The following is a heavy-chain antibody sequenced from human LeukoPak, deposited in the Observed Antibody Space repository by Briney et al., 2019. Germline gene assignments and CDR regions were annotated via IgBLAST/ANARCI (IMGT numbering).Heavy chain of an antibody. J-gene: IGHJ3*02. V-gene: IGHV4-30-4*01. CDR1: GGSISSGDYY. Sequence: SQTLSLTCTVSGGSISSGDYYWSWIRQPPGKGLEWIGYIYYSGSTYYNPSLKSRVTISVDTSKNQFSLKLSSVTAADTAVYYCARYILTGKIAFDIWGQGTMVTVSS. D-gene: IGHD3-9*01. CDR3: ARYILTGKIAFDI. CDR2: IYYSGST.